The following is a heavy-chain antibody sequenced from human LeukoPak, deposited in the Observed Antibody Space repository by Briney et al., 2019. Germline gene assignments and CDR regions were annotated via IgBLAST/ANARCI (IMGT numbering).Heavy chain of an antibody. CDR2: IYHSGST. Sequence: SETLSLTCAVSGGSISSGGYSWSWIRQPPGKGLEWIGYIYHSGSTYYNPSLKSRVTISVDRSKNQFSLKLSSVTAADTAVYYCARGGRKNWLDPWGQGTLVTVSS. CDR1: GGSISSGGYS. V-gene: IGHV4-30-2*01. J-gene: IGHJ5*02. CDR3: ARGGRKNWLDP.